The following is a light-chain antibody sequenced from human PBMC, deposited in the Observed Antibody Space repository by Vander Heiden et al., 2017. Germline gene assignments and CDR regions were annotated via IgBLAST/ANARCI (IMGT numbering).Light chain of an antibody. J-gene: IGKJ4*01. CDR3: QQSDKTPPT. CDR2: TTF. Sequence: DIQMTQSPSSLSASVGDRVTITCRASQSIGYWLNWYQQKPGKAPKLLIYTTFNLQSGVPSRFSGSGSGTDFTLTIISLQPEDFATYYCQQSDKTPPTCGGGTKVEIK. CDR1: QSIGYW. V-gene: IGKV1-39*01.